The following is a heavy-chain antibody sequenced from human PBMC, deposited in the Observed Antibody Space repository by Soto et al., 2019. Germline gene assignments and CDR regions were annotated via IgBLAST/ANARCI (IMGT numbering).Heavy chain of an antibody. D-gene: IGHD3-9*01. V-gene: IGHV4-30-4*01. J-gene: IGHJ6*02. CDR3: ARDNYVYDILTGYGYYYGMDV. CDR2: IYYSGST. Sequence: QVQLQESGPGLVKPSQTLSLTCTVSGGSISSGDYYWSWIRQPPGKGLEWIGYIYYSGSTYYNPSLKRRVTITVDTSKRQFSLKLSSVTAADTAVYYCARDNYVYDILTGYGYYYGMDVWGQGTTVTASS. CDR1: GGSISSGDYY.